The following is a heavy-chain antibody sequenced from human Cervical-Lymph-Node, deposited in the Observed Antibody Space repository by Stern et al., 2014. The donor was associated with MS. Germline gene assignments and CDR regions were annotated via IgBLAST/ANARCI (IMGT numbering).Heavy chain of an antibody. D-gene: IGHD3-16*02. CDR3: ARATSDYIWGSYRYLDY. Sequence: VQLVESEAEVKKPGSSVKVSCKASGGTFSSYTIGWVRQAPGQGLEWMGGIIPMFGIANYAEKFQGRVTITADESTSTAYMDLSTLRSEDTAVYYCARATSDYIWGSYRYLDYWGQGTQVTVSS. V-gene: IGHV1-69*01. CDR1: GGTFSSYT. CDR2: IIPMFGIA. J-gene: IGHJ4*02.